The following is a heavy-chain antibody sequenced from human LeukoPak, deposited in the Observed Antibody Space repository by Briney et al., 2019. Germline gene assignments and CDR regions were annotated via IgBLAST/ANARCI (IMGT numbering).Heavy chain of an antibody. CDR1: GYTCTGYY. CDR3: ARARYCSGGSCYPTYNWFDP. CDR2: INPNSGGT. V-gene: IGHV1-2*02. J-gene: IGHJ5*02. D-gene: IGHD2-15*01. Sequence: ASVKVSCKASGYTCTGYYMHWVRQAPGHGLEWMGWINPNSGGTNYAQKFQGRVTMTRDTSISTAYMELSRLRSDDTAVYYCARARYCSGGSCYPTYNWFDPWGQGTLITVSS.